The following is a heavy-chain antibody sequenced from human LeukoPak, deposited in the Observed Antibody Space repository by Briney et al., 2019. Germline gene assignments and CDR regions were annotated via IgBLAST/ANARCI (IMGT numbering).Heavy chain of an antibody. V-gene: IGHV1-2*02. D-gene: IGHD2-2*01. J-gene: IGHJ4*02. CDR1: GYTFTGYY. CDR2: INPNSGGT. CDR3: ACSYCSSTSCYDWFDY. Sequence: ASVKVSCKASGYTFTGYYMYWVRQAPGQGLEWMGWINPNSGGTNYAQKFQGRVTMTRDTSISTAYMELSRLRSDDTAVYYCACSYCSSTSCYDWFDYWGQGTLVTVSS.